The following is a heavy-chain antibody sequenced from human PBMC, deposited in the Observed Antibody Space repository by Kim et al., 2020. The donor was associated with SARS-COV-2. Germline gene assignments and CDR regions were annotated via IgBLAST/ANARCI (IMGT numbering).Heavy chain of an antibody. D-gene: IGHD3-10*01. V-gene: IGHV3-30*04. CDR3: ARDSVLWFGEDYFDY. CDR1: GFTFSSYA. J-gene: IGHJ4*02. Sequence: GGSLRLSCAASGFTFSSYAMHWVRQAPGKGLEWVAVISYDGSNKYYADSVKGRFTISRDSSKNTLYLQMNSLRAEDTAVYYCARDSVLWFGEDYFDYWGQGTLVTVSS. CDR2: ISYDGSNK.